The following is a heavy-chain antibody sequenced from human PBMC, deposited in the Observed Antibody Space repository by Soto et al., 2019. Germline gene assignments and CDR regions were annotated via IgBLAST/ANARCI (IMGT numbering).Heavy chain of an antibody. V-gene: IGHV4-31*03. CDR1: GGSISSGGYY. CDR3: ARFWQQLVISDY. J-gene: IGHJ4*02. D-gene: IGHD6-13*01. CDR2: IYYSGST. Sequence: SETLSLTCTVSGGSISSGGYYWSWIRQHPGKGLEWIGYIYYSGSTYYNPSLKSRVTISVDTSKNQFSLKLSSVTAADTAVYYCARFWQQLVISDYWGQGTLVTVSS.